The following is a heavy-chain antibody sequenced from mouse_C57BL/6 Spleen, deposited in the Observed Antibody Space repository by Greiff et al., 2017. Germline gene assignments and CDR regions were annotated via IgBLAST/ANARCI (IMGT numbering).Heavy chain of an antibody. D-gene: IGHD2-4*01. J-gene: IGHJ4*01. V-gene: IGHV1-18*01. CDR2: INPNNGGT. CDR1: GYTFTDYN. CDR3: ARDYYDYDGRDYYAMDY. Sequence: VQLKESGPELVKPGASVKIPCKASGYTFTDYNMDWVKQSHGKSLEWIGDINPNNGGTIYNQKFKGKATLTVDKSSSTAYMELRSLTSEDTAVYYCARDYYDYDGRDYYAMDYWGQGTSVTVSS.